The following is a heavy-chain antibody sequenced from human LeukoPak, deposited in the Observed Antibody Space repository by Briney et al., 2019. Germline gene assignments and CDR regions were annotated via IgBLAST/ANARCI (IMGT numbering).Heavy chain of an antibody. Sequence: ASVKVSCKASGYTFIGYYIHWVRQAPGQGLEWMGWISAYNGNTNYAQKFQGRVTMTTDTSTSTAYMELRSLRSDDTAVYYCARGLSTVTTLDWGQGTLVTVS. D-gene: IGHD4-17*01. CDR3: ARGLSTVTTLD. CDR1: GYTFIGYY. J-gene: IGHJ4*02. CDR2: ISAYNGNT. V-gene: IGHV1-18*04.